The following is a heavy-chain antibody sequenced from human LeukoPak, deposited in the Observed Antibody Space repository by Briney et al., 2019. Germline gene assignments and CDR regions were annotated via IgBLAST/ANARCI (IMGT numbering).Heavy chain of an antibody. J-gene: IGHJ4*02. CDR1: GLTFSSYG. Sequence: GGSLRLSCAASGLTFSSYGFSWVRQVSGMGLEWVSAISGGGGSTYYSDSVRGRFTISRDNAKNTLYLQMNSLRAEDTAVYYCARDAVKYYYDSSGYSYDYWGQGTLVTVSS. CDR2: ISGGGGST. D-gene: IGHD3-22*01. V-gene: IGHV3-23*01. CDR3: ARDAVKYYYDSSGYSYDY.